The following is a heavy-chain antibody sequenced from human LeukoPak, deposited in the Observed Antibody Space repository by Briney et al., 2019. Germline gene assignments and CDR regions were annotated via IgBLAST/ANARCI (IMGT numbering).Heavy chain of an antibody. J-gene: IGHJ4*02. Sequence: GGSLRLSCTTSGFTFGDYAVSWVRQAPGRGLEWVGFIRSKAYGGATEYAASMKGRFTISRDDSKSIAYLQMNSLKTEDTAVYYCAKDHRVDTIVATIFDYWGQGTLVTVSS. CDR3: AKDHRVDTIVATIFDY. V-gene: IGHV3-49*04. CDR2: IRSKAYGGAT. CDR1: GFTFGDYA. D-gene: IGHD5-12*01.